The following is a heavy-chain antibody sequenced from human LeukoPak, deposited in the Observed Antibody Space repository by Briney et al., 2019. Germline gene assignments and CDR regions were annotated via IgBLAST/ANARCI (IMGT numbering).Heavy chain of an antibody. D-gene: IGHD2-15*01. CDR3: ARGCSGGSCYSDPDWFDP. V-gene: IGHV3-21*01. CDR1: GFTFSSYS. Sequence: GGSLRLSCAASGFTFSSYSMNWVRQAPGKGLEWVSSISSSSSYIYYADSVKGRFTISRDNAKNSLYLRMNSLRAEDTAVYYCARGCSGGSCYSDPDWFDPWGQGTLVTVSS. CDR2: ISSSSSYI. J-gene: IGHJ5*02.